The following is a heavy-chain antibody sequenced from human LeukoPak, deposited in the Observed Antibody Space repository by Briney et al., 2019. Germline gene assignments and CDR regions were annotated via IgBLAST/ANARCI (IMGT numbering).Heavy chain of an antibody. V-gene: IGHV4-34*01. J-gene: IGHJ4*02. Sequence: PSETLSLTCAVYGGSFSDYYWSWIRQPPGKGLEWIEEINYSGSTNYNTSLKRRVTISVDTSENQFSLKLSSVTAADTAVYYCARIEAGTARDYFDYWGQGTLVTVSS. CDR3: ARIEAGTARDYFDY. CDR1: GGSFSDYY. CDR2: INYSGST. D-gene: IGHD6-19*01.